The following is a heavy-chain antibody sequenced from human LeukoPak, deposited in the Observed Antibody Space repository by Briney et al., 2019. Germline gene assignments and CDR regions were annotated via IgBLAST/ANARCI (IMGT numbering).Heavy chain of an antibody. CDR2: ISGSGGST. J-gene: IGHJ4*02. CDR3: AKSSYQSGGTY. V-gene: IGHV3-23*01. D-gene: IGHD3-16*01. CDR1: GFTFSSYG. Sequence: GGSLRLSCAASGFTFSSYGMSWVRQAPGKGLEWVSAISGSGGSTYYADSVKGRFTISRDNSKNTPYLQMNSLRAEDTAVYYCAKSSYQSGGTYWGQGTLVTVSS.